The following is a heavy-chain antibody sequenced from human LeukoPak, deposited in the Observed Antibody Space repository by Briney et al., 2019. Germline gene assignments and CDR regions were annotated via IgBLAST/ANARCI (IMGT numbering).Heavy chain of an antibody. CDR1: GGYISSYY. Sequence: PSETLSLTCTVSGGYISSYYWSWIRQPAGKGLEWIERIYTSGSTNYNPSLKSRVTMSVDTSKNQFSLKLSSVTAADTAVYYCARSPITIFGVVITEYYFDYWGQGTLVTVS. CDR2: IYTSGST. D-gene: IGHD3-3*01. J-gene: IGHJ4*02. CDR3: ARSPITIFGVVITEYYFDY. V-gene: IGHV4-4*07.